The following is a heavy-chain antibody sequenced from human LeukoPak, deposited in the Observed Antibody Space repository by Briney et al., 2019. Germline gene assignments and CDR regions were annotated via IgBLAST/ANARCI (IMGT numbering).Heavy chain of an antibody. Sequence: GGSLRLSCLASGFTFNSYVMSWVRQAPGKGLEWVSSISVSGGTTHYADSVKGRFTIFRDNSKNTLYLQMNNLNSDDTAVYYCATTEDYWGQGNLVTVSS. CDR2: ISVSGGTT. J-gene: IGHJ4*02. D-gene: IGHD2-21*02. V-gene: IGHV3-23*01. CDR3: ATTEDY. CDR1: GFTFNSYV.